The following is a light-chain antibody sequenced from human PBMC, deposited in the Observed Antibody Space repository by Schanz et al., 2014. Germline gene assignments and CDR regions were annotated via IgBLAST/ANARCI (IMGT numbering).Light chain of an antibody. CDR1: SSDVGGYNY. Sequence: QSALTQPASVSASPGQSITISCTGTSSDVGGYNYVSWYQQYPGKAPKLIIYDVSNRPSGVSNRFSGSRSGNTASLTISGLQAEDEADYYCAAWDDSLDAYVFGSGTKLTVL. J-gene: IGLJ1*01. CDR2: DVS. CDR3: AAWDDSLDAYV. V-gene: IGLV2-14*01.